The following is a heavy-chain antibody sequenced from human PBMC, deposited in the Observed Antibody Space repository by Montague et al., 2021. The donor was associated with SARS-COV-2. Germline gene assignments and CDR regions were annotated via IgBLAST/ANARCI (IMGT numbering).Heavy chain of an antibody. CDR3: AKDISPHSYEMLTGFYGGGFDF. D-gene: IGHD3-9*01. CDR1: GFMFGDYT. Sequence: SLRLSCAASGFMFGDYTMHWVRQAPGKGLEWVSLISQDGGSTYYADSVKGRFTISRDNTKNSLHLQMNSLTTEDTALYYCAKDISPHSYEMLTGFYGGGFDFWGQGTLVTVSS. V-gene: IGHV3-43*01. CDR2: ISQDGGST. J-gene: IGHJ4*02.